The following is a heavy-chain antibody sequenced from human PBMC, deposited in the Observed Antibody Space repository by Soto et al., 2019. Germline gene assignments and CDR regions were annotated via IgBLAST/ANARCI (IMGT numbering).Heavy chain of an antibody. CDR2: ISYDGSNK. V-gene: IGHV3-30*18. Sequence: QVQLVESGGGVVQPGRSLRLSCAASGFTFSSYGMHWVRQAPVKGLEWVAVISYDGSNKYYADSVKGRFTISRDNSKNTLYLQMNSLRAEDTAVYYCAKISVSSGWTADYWGQGTLVTVSS. D-gene: IGHD6-19*01. CDR3: AKISVSSGWTADY. CDR1: GFTFSSYG. J-gene: IGHJ4*02.